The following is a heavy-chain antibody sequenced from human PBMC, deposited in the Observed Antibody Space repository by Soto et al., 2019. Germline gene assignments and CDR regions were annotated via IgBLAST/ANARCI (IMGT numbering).Heavy chain of an antibody. CDR3: ASSPGIAAAGHFDY. J-gene: IGHJ4*02. V-gene: IGHV4-4*07. D-gene: IGHD6-13*01. CDR1: GGSISSYY. Sequence: QVQLQESGPGLVKPSETLSLTCTVSGGSISSYYWSWIRQPAGKGLEWIGRIYTSGSTNYNPSLKSQVTMSVDTSKNQFSLKLSSVTAADTAVYYCASSPGIAAAGHFDYWGQGTLVTVSS. CDR2: IYTSGST.